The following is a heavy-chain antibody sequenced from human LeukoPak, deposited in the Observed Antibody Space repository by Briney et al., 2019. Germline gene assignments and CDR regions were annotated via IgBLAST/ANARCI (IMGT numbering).Heavy chain of an antibody. V-gene: IGHV1-3*01. Sequence: GASVKVSCKASGYTFTSYAMHWVRQAPGQRLEWMGWINAGNGNTKYSQKFQGRVTITRDTSASTAYMELSSLRSDDTAVYYCARDLWDWNYEYYFDYWGQGTLVTVSS. CDR2: INAGNGNT. CDR3: ARDLWDWNYEYYFDY. CDR1: GYTFTSYA. D-gene: IGHD1-7*01. J-gene: IGHJ4*02.